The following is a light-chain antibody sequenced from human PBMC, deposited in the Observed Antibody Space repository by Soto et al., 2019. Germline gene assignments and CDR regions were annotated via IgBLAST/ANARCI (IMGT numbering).Light chain of an antibody. CDR2: DVT. V-gene: IGLV2-14*01. CDR3: FSYTTSNTRQIV. J-gene: IGLJ1*01. CDR1: SSDVGGYNY. Sequence: QSVLTQPASVSGSPGQSITISCTGTSSDVGGYNYVSWYQQQPGKAPQFMIYDVTNRPSGVSNRFSGSKSGNTASLTISWLQAEYESEYYCFSYTTSNTRQIVFGTGTKVTVL.